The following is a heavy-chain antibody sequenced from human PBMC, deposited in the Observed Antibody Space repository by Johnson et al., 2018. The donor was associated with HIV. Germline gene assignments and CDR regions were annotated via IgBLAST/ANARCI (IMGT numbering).Heavy chain of an antibody. CDR2: IKQDGSEK. J-gene: IGHJ3*02. Sequence: VQVVESWGGVVQPGRSLRLSCTASGFTFSTYWMSWVRQAPGKGLEWVANIKQDGSEKYYVDSVKGRFTISRDNAKNSLYLQMNSLRAEDTAVYYCAKVSWEARLGDPFDIWGQGTMVTVSS. D-gene: IGHD1-26*01. V-gene: IGHV3-7*02. CDR3: AKVSWEARLGDPFDI. CDR1: GFTFSTYW.